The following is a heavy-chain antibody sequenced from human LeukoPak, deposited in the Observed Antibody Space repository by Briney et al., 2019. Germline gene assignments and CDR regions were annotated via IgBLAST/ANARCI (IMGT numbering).Heavy chain of an antibody. J-gene: IGHJ4*02. CDR1: GLTFSKYW. V-gene: IGHV3-74*01. Sequence: PGGSLRLSCAASGLTFSKYWMLWVRQAPGKGLESVSRINTGGTVTTYADSVKGRFTVSRDNADNTMFLQMNSVRDEDTAVYYCATKQWLAPPPDSWGQGTPVTVSS. CDR2: INTGGTVT. CDR3: ATKQWLAPPPDS. D-gene: IGHD6-19*01.